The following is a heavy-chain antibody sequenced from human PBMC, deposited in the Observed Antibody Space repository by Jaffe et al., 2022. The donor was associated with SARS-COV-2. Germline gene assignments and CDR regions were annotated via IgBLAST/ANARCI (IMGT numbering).Heavy chain of an antibody. CDR1: GGSISSGDSY. CDR2: IYYSGNT. Sequence: QVQLQESGPGLVKPSQTLSLTCTVSGGSISSGDSYWSWIRQHPGKGLEWIGYIYYSGNTYYNPSLKSRVTISVDMSMNQFSLKLSSVTAADTAVYYCARGTPSSSNNWYGYNWFDPWGQGTLVTVSS. J-gene: IGHJ5*02. CDR3: ARGTPSSSNNWYGYNWFDP. D-gene: IGHD6-13*01. V-gene: IGHV4-31*03.